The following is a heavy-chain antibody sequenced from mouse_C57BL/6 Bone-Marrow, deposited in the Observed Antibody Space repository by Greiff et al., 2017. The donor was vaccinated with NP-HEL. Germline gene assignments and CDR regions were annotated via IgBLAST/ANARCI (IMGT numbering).Heavy chain of an antibody. D-gene: IGHD2-1*01. J-gene: IGHJ3*01. CDR2: IYPGDGDT. Sequence: QVQLQQSGPELVKPGASVKISCKASGYAFSSSWMNWVKQRPGKGLEWIGRIYPGDGDTNYNGKFKGKATLTADKSSSTAYMQLSSLTSEDSAVCFCAHLLWSAYWGQGTLVTVSA. V-gene: IGHV1-82*01. CDR1: GYAFSSSW. CDR3: AHLLWSAY.